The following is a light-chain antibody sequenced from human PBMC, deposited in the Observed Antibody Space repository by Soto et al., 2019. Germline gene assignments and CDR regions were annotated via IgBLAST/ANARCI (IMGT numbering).Light chain of an antibody. CDR1: HNIDTK. CDR3: QQYKGWRT. J-gene: IGKJ1*01. Sequence: ILMVQSPATLSVSPGERVILSCRASHNIDTKLAWYRQRPGQAPRLLIYSASIRAPGIPARFSGRGSGTDFTLTISGLQSEDSAVYYCQQYKGWRTFGQGTNVDI. CDR2: SAS. V-gene: IGKV3-15*01.